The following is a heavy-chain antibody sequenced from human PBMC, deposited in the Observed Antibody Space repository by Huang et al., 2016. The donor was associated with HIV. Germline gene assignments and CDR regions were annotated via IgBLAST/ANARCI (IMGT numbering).Heavy chain of an antibody. CDR3: ARVESRRYYDSSGYYY. J-gene: IGHJ4*02. D-gene: IGHD3-22*01. Sequence: QVQLVQFGAEVKKPGSSVKVSCKASGGTFSSYAISWVRQAPGQGLEGRGGIIPIFGTANYAQKFQGRVTITADESTSTAYMELSSLRSEDTAVYYCARVESRRYYDSSGYYYWGQGTLVTVSS. CDR2: IIPIFGTA. CDR1: GGTFSSYA. V-gene: IGHV1-69*01.